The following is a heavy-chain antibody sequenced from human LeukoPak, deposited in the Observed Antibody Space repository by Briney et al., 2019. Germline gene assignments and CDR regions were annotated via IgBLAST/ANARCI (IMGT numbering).Heavy chain of an antibody. Sequence: PGGSLRLSCAASGFTFNSYAMHWVRQAPGKGLEWVAVISYDGSNKYYADSVKGRFTISRDNSKNTLYLQMNSLRAEDTAVYYCYSGSYWGQGTLVTVSS. J-gene: IGHJ4*02. CDR3: YSGSY. V-gene: IGHV3-30-3*01. CDR2: ISYDGSNK. CDR1: GFTFNSYA. D-gene: IGHD1-26*01.